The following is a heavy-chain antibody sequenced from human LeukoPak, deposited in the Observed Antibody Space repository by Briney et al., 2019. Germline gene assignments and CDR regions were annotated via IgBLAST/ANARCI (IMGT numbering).Heavy chain of an antibody. Sequence: GESLKISCWASCVIFNNSWVVWVRQMPGKGLEWMGIIYPGDYDTRYSPSFQGHVTISVDKSISTAYLQWRSLRASDTAMYFCPGDYFEAVDAVDVWGQGTIVTVSA. CDR3: PGDYFEAVDAVDV. CDR1: CVIFNNSW. J-gene: IGHJ3*01. CDR2: IYPGDYDT. D-gene: IGHD2/OR15-2a*01. V-gene: IGHV5-51*01.